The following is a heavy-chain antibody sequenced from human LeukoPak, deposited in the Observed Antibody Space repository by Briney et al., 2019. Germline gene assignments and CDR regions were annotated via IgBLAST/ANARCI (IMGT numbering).Heavy chain of an antibody. Sequence: GGSLRLSCAASGFTFSSYGMHWVRQAPGKGLEWVAVIWYDGSNKYYADSVKGRFTISRDNSKNTLYLQMNSLRAEDTAVYYCARERATAVRLGYYYYGMDVWSQGTTVTVSS. CDR2: IWYDGSNK. CDR3: ARERATAVRLGYYYYGMDV. D-gene: IGHD4-11*01. CDR1: GFTFSSYG. J-gene: IGHJ6*02. V-gene: IGHV3-33*01.